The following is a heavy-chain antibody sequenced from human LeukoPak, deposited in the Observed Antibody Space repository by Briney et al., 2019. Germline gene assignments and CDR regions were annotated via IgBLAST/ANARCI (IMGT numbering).Heavy chain of an antibody. CDR3: GRGDYVWGSYRCYFDY. CDR2: INPNSGGT. D-gene: IGHD3-16*02. CDR1: GYTFTGYY. J-gene: IGHJ4*02. V-gene: IGHV1-2*02. Sequence: GASVKVSCKGSGYTFTGYYMHWVRQPPGQGLEWMGWINPNSGGTNYAHKFQGRVTMTSDTSISTAYMELRKLRSDDTAVYYCGRGDYVWGSYRCYFDYWGQGTLVTVSS.